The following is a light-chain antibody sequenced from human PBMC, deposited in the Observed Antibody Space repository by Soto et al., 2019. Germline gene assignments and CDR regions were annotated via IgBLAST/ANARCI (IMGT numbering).Light chain of an antibody. CDR2: SND. V-gene: IGLV1-44*01. J-gene: IGLJ2*01. Sequence: QSVLTQPPSASGTPGQRVTISCSGSSSNIGTYSVSWYQHFPGTAPRLLIFSNDERPSGVPDRFSGSKSGTSASLAISGLQSDDEADYYCATWDDSLNGVVFGGGTKLTVL. CDR3: ATWDDSLNGVV. CDR1: SSNIGTYS.